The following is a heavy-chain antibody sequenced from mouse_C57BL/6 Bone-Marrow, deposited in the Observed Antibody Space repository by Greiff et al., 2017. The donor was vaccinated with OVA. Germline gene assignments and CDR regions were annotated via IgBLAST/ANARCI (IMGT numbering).Heavy chain of an antibody. D-gene: IGHD1-1*01. V-gene: IGHV1-82*01. CDR3: ARFDITTVVAEYFDV. J-gene: IGHJ1*03. CDR2: IYPGDGDT. Sequence: QVQLQQSGPELVKPGASVKISCKASGYAFSSSWMNWVKQRPGKGLEWIGRIYPGDGDTNYNGKFKGKATLTADKSSSTAYMQLSSLTSEDSAVYFCARFDITTVVAEYFDVWGTGTTVTVSS. CDR1: GYAFSSSW.